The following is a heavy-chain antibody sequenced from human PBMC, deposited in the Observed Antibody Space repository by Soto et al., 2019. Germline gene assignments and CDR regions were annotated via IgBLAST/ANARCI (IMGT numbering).Heavy chain of an antibody. CDR3: AGFVVPASRNSDFDY. CDR2: IYYSGST. D-gene: IGHD2-15*01. CDR1: GISVSTSDYY. J-gene: IGHJ4*02. Sequence: PSETLSLTCTVSGISVSTSDYYWGWVRQPPGKGLDWIGNIYYSGSTFYNPSLRSRVTLSVDTSKNQFSLRLNSVTAADTAVYFCAGFVVPASRNSDFDYWGQGTLVTAPQ. V-gene: IGHV4-39*01.